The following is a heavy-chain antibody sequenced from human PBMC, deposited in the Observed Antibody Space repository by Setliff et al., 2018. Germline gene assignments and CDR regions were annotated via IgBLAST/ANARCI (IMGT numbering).Heavy chain of an antibody. CDR1: GYSISSGYY. V-gene: IGHV4-38-2*01. J-gene: IGHJ4*02. CDR2: IYHSGST. Sequence: SETLSLTCAVSGYSISSGYYWGWIRQPPGKGLEWIGSIYHSGSTYYNPSLKSRVTISVDTSKNRFSLKLSSVTAADTAVYYCARGDYYDPKYYFDYWGQGTLVTSPQ. D-gene: IGHD3-22*01. CDR3: ARGDYYDPKYYFDY.